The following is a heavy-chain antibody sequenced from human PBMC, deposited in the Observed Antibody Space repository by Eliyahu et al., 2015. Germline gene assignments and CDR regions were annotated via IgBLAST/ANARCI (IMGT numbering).Heavy chain of an antibody. D-gene: IGHD5-24*01. Sequence: EVQLVESGGGLIQPGGSLRLXCAVSGFXVSXNYMSWVRQAPGKGLEWVSVIYSGGNTYYADSVKGRFTISRDKSKNTLYLQMNSLRVEDTAVYYCARDSPGRRDGYNEVLDAFDIWGQGTMVTVSS. CDR2: IYSGGNT. V-gene: IGHV3-53*01. J-gene: IGHJ3*02. CDR3: ARDSPGRRDGYNEVLDAFDI. CDR1: GFXVSXNY.